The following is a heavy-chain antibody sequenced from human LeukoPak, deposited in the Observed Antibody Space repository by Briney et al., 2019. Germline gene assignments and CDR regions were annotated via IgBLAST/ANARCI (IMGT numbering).Heavy chain of an antibody. V-gene: IGHV2-70*11. CDR1: GFSLSTSGMC. J-gene: IGHJ4*02. CDR3: ARIVRGGYSFDY. D-gene: IGHD2-21*01. Sequence: SGPTLVNPTQTLTLTCTVSGFSLSTSGMCVSWIRQPPGKALEWLARIDWDDDKYYSTSLKTRLTISRDTSKNQVVLTMTNVDPVDTATYYCARIVRGGYSFDYWGQGTLVTVSS. CDR2: IDWDDDK.